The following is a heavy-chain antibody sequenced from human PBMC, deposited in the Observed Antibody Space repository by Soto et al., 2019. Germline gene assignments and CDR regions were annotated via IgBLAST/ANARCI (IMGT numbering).Heavy chain of an antibody. CDR1: GGSISSYY. D-gene: IGHD5-12*01. CDR2: IYYSGST. V-gene: IGHV4-59*01. CDR3: AREMATIQDAFDI. Sequence: SETLSLTCTVSGGSISSYYWSWIRQPPGKGLEWIGYIYYSGSTNYNPSLKSRVTISVDTSKNQFSLKLSSVTAADTAVYYCAREMATIQDAFDIWGQGTMVTVSS. J-gene: IGHJ3*02.